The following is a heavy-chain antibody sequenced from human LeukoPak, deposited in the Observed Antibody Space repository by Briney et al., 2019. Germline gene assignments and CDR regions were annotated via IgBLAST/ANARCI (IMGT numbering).Heavy chain of an antibody. Sequence: ASVKVSCKASGHTFTGYYIYWVRQAPGQGLEWMGCINPDSGDTNYAQKFQGRVTMTRDTSISTAYMELSRLRSDDTALYFCARGFDWLEYYFDYWGQGTLVTVSS. CDR1: GHTFTGYY. D-gene: IGHD3-9*01. V-gene: IGHV1-2*02. CDR2: INPDSGDT. J-gene: IGHJ4*02. CDR3: ARGFDWLEYYFDY.